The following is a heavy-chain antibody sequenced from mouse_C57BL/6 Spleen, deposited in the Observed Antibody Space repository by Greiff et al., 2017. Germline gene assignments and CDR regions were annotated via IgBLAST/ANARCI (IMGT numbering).Heavy chain of an antibody. CDR1: GYAFSSSW. D-gene: IGHD1-1*01. V-gene: IGHV1-82*01. Sequence: QVQLQQSGPELVKPGASVKISCKASGYAFSSSWMNWVKQRPGKGLEWIGRIYPGDGDTNYNGKFKGKATLTADKSSSTAYLQLSSLTSEDSAVYFCARTSYYGSLYYYAMDDWGQGTSVTVSS. J-gene: IGHJ4*01. CDR3: ARTSYYGSLYYYAMDD. CDR2: IYPGDGDT.